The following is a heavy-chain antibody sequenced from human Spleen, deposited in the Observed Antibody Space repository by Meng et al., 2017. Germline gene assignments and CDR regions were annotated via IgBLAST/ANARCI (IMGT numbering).Heavy chain of an antibody. V-gene: IGHV4-31*03. CDR2: INHSGST. CDR3: ARGPTTMAHDFDY. Sequence: QGEAQEAGPGLVKPSQTLSLTCTVSGGSISSGGYYWSWIRQPPGKGLEWIGEINHSGSTNYNPSLESRATISVDTSQNNLSLKLSSVTAADSAVYYCARGPTTMAHDFDYWGQGTLVTVSS. CDR1: GGSISSGGYY. D-gene: IGHD4-11*01. J-gene: IGHJ4*02.